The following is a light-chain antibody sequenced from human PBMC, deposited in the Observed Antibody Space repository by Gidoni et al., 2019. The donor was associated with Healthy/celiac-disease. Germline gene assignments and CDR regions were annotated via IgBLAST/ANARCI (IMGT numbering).Light chain of an antibody. V-gene: IGLV3-1*01. J-gene: IGLJ2*01. CDR2: QDS. CDR1: KLGDKY. CDR3: QAWDSSNVV. Sequence: SYALTQPHSVSVSPGQTASITCSGDKLGDKYACWYPQKPGQSPVLVIYQDSKRPSGTPERFSGSNSGNTATLTISGTQAMDEADYYCQAWDSSNVVFGGGTKLTVL.